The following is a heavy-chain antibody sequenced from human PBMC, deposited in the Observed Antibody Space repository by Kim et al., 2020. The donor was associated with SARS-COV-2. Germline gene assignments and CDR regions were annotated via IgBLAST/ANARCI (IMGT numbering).Heavy chain of an antibody. CDR3: ARHVKSGTYYDDY. D-gene: IGHD1-26*01. V-gene: IGHV4-39*01. CDR1: GCSISSSSYY. J-gene: IGHJ4*02. CDR2: IDYSGST. Sequence: SETLSLTCTVSGCSISSSSYYWGWIRQPPGKGLECIGSIDYSGSTYYNPSLKSRVTISVDTSKNQFSLKLSSVTAADTALYYCARHVKSGTYYDDYGGEG.